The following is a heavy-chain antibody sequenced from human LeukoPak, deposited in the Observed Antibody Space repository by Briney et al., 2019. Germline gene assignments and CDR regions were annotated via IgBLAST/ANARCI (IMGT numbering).Heavy chain of an antibody. J-gene: IGHJ5*02. CDR3: ARERGSYSSSWPNWFDP. CDR1: GYTFTGYY. D-gene: IGHD6-13*01. V-gene: IGHV1-2*02. Sequence: GASVKVSCKASGYTFTGYYMHWVRQAPGQGLEWMGWINPNSGGTNYAQKFQGRVTMTRDTSISTAYMELSRLRSDDTAVYYCARERGSYSSSWPNWFDPWGQGTLVTVSS. CDR2: INPNSGGT.